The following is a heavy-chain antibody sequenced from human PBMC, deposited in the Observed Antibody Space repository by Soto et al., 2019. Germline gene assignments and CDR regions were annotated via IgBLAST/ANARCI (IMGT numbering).Heavy chain of an antibody. V-gene: IGHV4-31*03. CDR1: GCSISSGGYY. Sequence: PSETLSLTCTVSGCSISSGGYYWSWIRQHPGKGLEWIGYIYYSGSTYYNPSLKSRVTISVDTSKNQFSLKLSSVTAADTAVYYCAVGGIDAFDIWGQGTMVTVSS. CDR3: AVGGIDAFDI. CDR2: IYYSGST. J-gene: IGHJ3*02.